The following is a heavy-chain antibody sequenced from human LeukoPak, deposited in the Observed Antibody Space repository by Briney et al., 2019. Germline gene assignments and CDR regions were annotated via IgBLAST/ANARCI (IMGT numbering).Heavy chain of an antibody. Sequence: PSETLSLTCTVSGYSISSGYLWGWIRQPPGKGLEWIGSTYHSGTTYSNPSLKSRVIISEDTSKNQFSLKLSSVTAADTAVYYCARGSSDWTYYFDYWGQGTLVTVSS. J-gene: IGHJ4*02. CDR1: GYSISSGYL. CDR2: TYHSGTT. V-gene: IGHV4-38-2*02. CDR3: ARGSSDWTYYFDY. D-gene: IGHD2-21*02.